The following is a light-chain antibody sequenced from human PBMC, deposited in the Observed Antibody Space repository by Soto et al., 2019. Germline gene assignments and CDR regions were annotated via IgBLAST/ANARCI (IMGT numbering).Light chain of an antibody. CDR3: SSYIPNSGI. J-gene: IGLJ2*01. Sequence: QSALTQPASVSGSLGQSITISCTGTSSDVGSFNFISWYRQSPTKAPELIIYEVTNRPSGVSNRFSGSKSGNTASLTISGLQAEDEADSYCSSYIPNSGIFGGGTTLPVL. V-gene: IGLV2-14*01. CDR1: SSDVGSFNF. CDR2: EVT.